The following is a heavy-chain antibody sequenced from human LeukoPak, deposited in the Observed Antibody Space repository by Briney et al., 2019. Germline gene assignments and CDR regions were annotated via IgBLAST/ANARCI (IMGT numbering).Heavy chain of an antibody. J-gene: IGHJ2*01. Sequence: PSETLSLTCTVSGGSISSYYWSWIRQPPGKGLEWIGYIYYSGSTNYNPSLKSRVTISVDTSKNQFSLKLSSVTAADTAVYYCARDSSFSSGWIYWYFDLWGRGTLVTVSS. D-gene: IGHD6-19*01. CDR2: IYYSGST. V-gene: IGHV4-59*01. CDR3: ARDSSFSSGWIYWYFDL. CDR1: GGSISSYY.